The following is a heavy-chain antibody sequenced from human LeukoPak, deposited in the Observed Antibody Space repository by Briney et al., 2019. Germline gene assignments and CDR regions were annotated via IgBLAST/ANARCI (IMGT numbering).Heavy chain of an antibody. CDR1: GYTFTSYG. V-gene: IGHV1-18*01. J-gene: IGHJ5*02. CDR2: ISAYNGNT. D-gene: IGHD2-2*01. Sequence: GASVKVSCKASGYTFTSYGISWVRQAPGQGLEWMGWISAYNGNTNYAQKLQGRVTMTTDTSTSTAYMELRSLRSDDTAVYYCARDPLIVVVPAAIRNPYIWFDPWGQGTLVTVSS. CDR3: ARDPLIVVVPAAIRNPYIWFDP.